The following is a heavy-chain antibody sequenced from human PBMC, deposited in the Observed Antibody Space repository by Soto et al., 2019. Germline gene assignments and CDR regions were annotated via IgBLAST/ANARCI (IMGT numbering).Heavy chain of an antibody. D-gene: IGHD6-13*01. J-gene: IGHJ4*02. CDR3: ARGNSSSSAAFDY. Sequence: QVQLVESGGGVVQPGRSLRLSCAASGFTFSNYAMHWVRHAPGQGLEWVAVISYDGRKKYYEDSVKGRFTISRDNSKNTLYLQMSSLRVEDTAVFYCARGNSSSSAAFDYWGQGTLVTVSS. CDR2: ISYDGRKK. V-gene: IGHV3-30*04. CDR1: GFTFSNYA.